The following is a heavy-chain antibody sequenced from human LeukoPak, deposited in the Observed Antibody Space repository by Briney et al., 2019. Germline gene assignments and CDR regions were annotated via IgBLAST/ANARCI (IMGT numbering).Heavy chain of an antibody. V-gene: IGHV7-4-1*02. Sequence: ASVKVSCKASGYTFISYAMNWVRQAPGQGLEWMGWINTNTGNPTYAQGFTGRFVLSLDTSVSTAYLQISSLRAGDTAVYYCARDGGYCSSSSCYLPDHFDYWGQGTLVTVSS. D-gene: IGHD2-2*01. J-gene: IGHJ4*02. CDR1: GYTFISYA. CDR2: INTNTGNP. CDR3: ARDGGYCSSSSCYLPDHFDY.